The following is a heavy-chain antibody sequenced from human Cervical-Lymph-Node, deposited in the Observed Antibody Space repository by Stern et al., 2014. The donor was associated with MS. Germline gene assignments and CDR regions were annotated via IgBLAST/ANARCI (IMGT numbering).Heavy chain of an antibody. D-gene: IGHD3-3*01. J-gene: IGHJ3*01. V-gene: IGHV3-53*01. CDR1: GFIVSKNY. Sequence: EVQLVQSGGGLIQPGGSLRLSCAAPGFIVSKNYMSWVRQAPGKGLEWDSLIYTDGSTYYAGSVKGRFTISRDSSKNKLFLQMNSLRAEDTAMYYCARAIFGVNTAAMAPDAFDSWGQGTMVTVSS. CDR2: IYTDGST. CDR3: ARAIFGVNTAAMAPDAFDS.